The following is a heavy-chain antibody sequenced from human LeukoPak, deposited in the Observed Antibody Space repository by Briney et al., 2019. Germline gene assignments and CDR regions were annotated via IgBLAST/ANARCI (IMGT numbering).Heavy chain of an antibody. Sequence: ETLSLTCTVSGGSISSSSYYWGWIRQPPGKGLEWVANIKQDGSEKYYVDSVKGRFTISRDNAKNSLYLQMNSLRAEDTAVYYCARVVDWNYVNYWGQGTLVTVSS. V-gene: IGHV3-7*01. J-gene: IGHJ4*02. CDR3: ARVVDWNYVNY. CDR1: GGSISSSSYY. CDR2: IKQDGSEK. D-gene: IGHD1-7*01.